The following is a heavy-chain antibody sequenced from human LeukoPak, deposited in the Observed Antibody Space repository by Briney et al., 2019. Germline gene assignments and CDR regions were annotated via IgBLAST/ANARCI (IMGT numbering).Heavy chain of an antibody. J-gene: IGHJ4*02. Sequence: SETLSLTCTVSGGSISSGGYYWSWIRQHPGKGLEWIGYIYYSGSTYYNPSLKSRVTISVDTSKNQFSLKLSSVTAADTAVYYCARGVEGLVTTPLDYWGQGTLVTVSS. V-gene: IGHV4-31*03. CDR2: IYYSGST. D-gene: IGHD4-17*01. CDR3: ARGVEGLVTTPLDY. CDR1: GGSISSGGYY.